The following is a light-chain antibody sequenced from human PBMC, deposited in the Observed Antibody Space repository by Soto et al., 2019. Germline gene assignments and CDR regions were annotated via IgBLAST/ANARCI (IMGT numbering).Light chain of an antibody. Sequence: QSVLTQPASVSGSPGQSITISCTGTTSDVGGYNYVSWYQQHPGKVPKLLIHEVSNRPSGVSNRFSGSKCGNTASLTISGLQAEDEADYYCLSKTSSISYVFGTGTKVTVL. J-gene: IGLJ1*01. V-gene: IGLV2-14*01. CDR3: LSKTSSISYV. CDR1: TSDVGGYNY. CDR2: EVS.